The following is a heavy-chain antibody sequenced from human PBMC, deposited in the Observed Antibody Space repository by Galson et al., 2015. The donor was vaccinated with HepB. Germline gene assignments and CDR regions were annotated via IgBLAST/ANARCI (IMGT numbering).Heavy chain of an antibody. D-gene: IGHD2-2*02. J-gene: IGHJ5*02. CDR2: ISAYNGNT. Sequence: SVKVSCKASGYTFTSYGISWVRQAPGQGLEWMGWISAYNGNTNYAQKLQGRVTMTTDTSTSTAYMELRSLRSDDTAVYYCARLRLGYCSSTSCYNGDWFDPWGQGTLVTVSS. V-gene: IGHV1-18*01. CDR1: GYTFTSYG. CDR3: ARLRLGYCSSTSCYNGDWFDP.